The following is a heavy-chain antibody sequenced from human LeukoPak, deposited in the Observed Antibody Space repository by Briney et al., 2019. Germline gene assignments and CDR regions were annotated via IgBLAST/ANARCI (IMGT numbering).Heavy chain of an antibody. CDR2: ISAYNGNT. J-gene: IGHJ4*02. V-gene: IGHV1-18*01. D-gene: IGHD6-13*01. CDR3: AREWGIAAAGPNSDY. CDR1: GYTFTSYG. Sequence: GASVKVSCKASGYTFTSYGISWVRQAPGQGLEWMGWISAYNGNTNYAQKLQGRVTMTTDTSTSTAYMELRSLRSDDTAVYYCAREWGIAAAGPNSDYWGQGTLVTVSS.